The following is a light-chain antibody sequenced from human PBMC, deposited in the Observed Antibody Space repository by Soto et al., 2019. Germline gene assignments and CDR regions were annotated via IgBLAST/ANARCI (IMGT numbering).Light chain of an antibody. Sequence: QSALTQPASVSGSPGQSITIPCTGTSSDVGGYNYVSWYQQHPGKAPELMIYDVSNQPSGVSNRFSGSKSGNTAYLTISGRQAEDEADYYCISYRRSSTEYVFGTGTKLTVL. CDR1: SSDVGGYNY. J-gene: IGLJ1*01. CDR3: ISYRRSSTEYV. CDR2: DVS. V-gene: IGLV2-14*01.